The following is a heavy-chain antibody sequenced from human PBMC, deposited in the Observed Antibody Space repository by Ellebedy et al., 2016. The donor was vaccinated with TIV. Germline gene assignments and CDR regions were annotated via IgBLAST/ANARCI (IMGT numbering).Heavy chain of an antibody. Sequence: ASVKVSXXASGYTFTGYYMHWVRQAPGQGLEWMGWINPNSGGTNYAQKFQGRVTMTRDTSISTAYMELRSLRSDDTAVYYCARDTLLIAVADYFDYWGQGTLVTVSS. V-gene: IGHV1-2*02. D-gene: IGHD6-19*01. CDR3: ARDTLLIAVADYFDY. J-gene: IGHJ4*02. CDR1: GYTFTGYY. CDR2: INPNSGGT.